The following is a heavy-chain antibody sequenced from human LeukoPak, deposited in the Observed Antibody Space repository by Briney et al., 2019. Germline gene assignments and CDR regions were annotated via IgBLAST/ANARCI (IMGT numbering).Heavy chain of an antibody. V-gene: IGHV3-23*01. CDR1: GFTFTNYA. CDR3: ATRRGYCSGGSCYLDAFDI. CDR2: MSGSGGKT. D-gene: IGHD2-15*01. Sequence: PGGSLRLSCAAFGFTFTNYAMSWVRQAPGKGLEWVSSMSGSGGKTYYADSVKGRFTISRDNSKNTLYLQMNSLRADDTAVYYCATRRGYCSGGSCYLDAFDIWGQGTMVTVSS. J-gene: IGHJ3*02.